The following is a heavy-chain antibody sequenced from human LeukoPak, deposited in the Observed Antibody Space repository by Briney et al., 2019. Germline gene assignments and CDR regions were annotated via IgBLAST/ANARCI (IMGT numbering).Heavy chain of an antibody. Sequence: GGSLRLSCVVSGFTVTSNYMSWVRQAPGKGLEWVSVIYSGGTTNYADSVKGRFTVYRDNSKNTLYLQMNCLRAEDTAVYYCASKLTSGYWGQGTLVTVSS. CDR2: IYSGGTT. J-gene: IGHJ4*02. CDR1: GFTVTSNY. CDR3: ASKLTSGY. D-gene: IGHD4-17*01. V-gene: IGHV3-66*01.